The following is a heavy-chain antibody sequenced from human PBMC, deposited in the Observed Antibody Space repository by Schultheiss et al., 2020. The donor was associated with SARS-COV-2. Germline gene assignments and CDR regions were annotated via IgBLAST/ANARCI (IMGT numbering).Heavy chain of an antibody. CDR3: ARELPPAYSSGWTDFDY. D-gene: IGHD6-19*01. V-gene: IGHV1-18*01. CDR2: ISAYNGNT. J-gene: IGHJ4*02. CDR1: GYTFTSNG. Sequence: ASVKVSCKASGYTFTSNGISWVRQAPGQGLEWMGWISAYNGNTNYAQKLQGRVTMTTDTSTSTAYMELRSLRSDDTAVYYCARELPPAYSSGWTDFDYWGQGTLVTVSS.